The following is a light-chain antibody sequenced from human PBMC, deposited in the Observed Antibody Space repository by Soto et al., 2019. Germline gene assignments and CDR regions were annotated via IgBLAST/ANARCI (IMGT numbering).Light chain of an antibody. J-gene: IGLJ1*01. CDR1: TSNIGTNT. CDR2: EVS. Sequence: QSVLTQSPSASGTPGQRVSISCSGSTSNIGTNTVSWYQHVPGTAPKLMIYEVSNRPSGVSNRFSGSKSGNTASLTISGLQAEDEADYYCSSYTSSSTLGVFGTGTKVTVL. V-gene: IGLV2-14*01. CDR3: SSYTSSSTLGV.